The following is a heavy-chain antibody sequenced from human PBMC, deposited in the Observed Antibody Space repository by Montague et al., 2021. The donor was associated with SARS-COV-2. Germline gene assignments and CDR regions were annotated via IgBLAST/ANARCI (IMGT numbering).Heavy chain of an antibody. Sequence: SETLSLTCTVSGGSISSYYWSWIRQPPGKGLEWIGYIYYSGSTNYNPSLKSRVTISVDTPKNQFSLKLSSVTAADTAVYYCARAFIAAAGTTSFDYWGQGTLVTVSS. V-gene: IGHV4-59*08. CDR3: ARAFIAAAGTTSFDY. CDR1: GGSISSYY. D-gene: IGHD6-13*01. CDR2: IYYSGST. J-gene: IGHJ4*02.